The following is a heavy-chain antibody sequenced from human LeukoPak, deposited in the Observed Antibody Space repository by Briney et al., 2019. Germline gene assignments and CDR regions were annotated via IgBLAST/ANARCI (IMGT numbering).Heavy chain of an antibody. CDR3: ARGRIGYGMDV. V-gene: IGHV4-34*01. D-gene: IGHD1-26*01. CDR2: INHSGST. CDR1: GGSFSGYY. Sequence: SETLSLTCAVYGGSFSGYYWSWIRQPAGKGLEWIGEINHSGSTNYNPSLKSRVTISVDTSKNQFSLKLSSVTAADTAVYYCARGRIGYGMDVWGKGTTVTVSS. J-gene: IGHJ6*04.